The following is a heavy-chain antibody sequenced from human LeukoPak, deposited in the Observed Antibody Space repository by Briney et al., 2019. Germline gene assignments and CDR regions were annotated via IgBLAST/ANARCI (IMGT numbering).Heavy chain of an antibody. Sequence: PSQTLSLTCTVSGGSISSGDYYWSWIRQPPGXXXXXIGYIYYSGSTYYNPSLKSRVTISVDTSKNQFSLKRSSVTAADTAVYYCARGSYYYGSGRDYWGQGTLVTVSS. CDR2: IYYSGST. CDR3: ARGSYYYGSGRDY. V-gene: IGHV4-30-4*01. J-gene: IGHJ4*02. CDR1: GGSISSGDYY. D-gene: IGHD3-10*01.